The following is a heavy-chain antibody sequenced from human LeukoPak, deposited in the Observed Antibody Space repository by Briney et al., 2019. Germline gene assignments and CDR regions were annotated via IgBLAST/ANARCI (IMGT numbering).Heavy chain of an antibody. J-gene: IGHJ4*02. D-gene: IGHD2-15*01. CDR1: GGSISSYY. CDR3: ARRCSGGSCYQGNYFDY. CDR2: IYYSGST. V-gene: IGHV4-59*08. Sequence: SETLSLTCTVSGGSISSYYWSWIRQPPGKGLEWIGYIYYSGSTNYNPSLKSRVTISVDTSKNQFSLKLSSVTAADTAVYYCARRCSGGSCYQGNYFDYWGQGTLVTVSS.